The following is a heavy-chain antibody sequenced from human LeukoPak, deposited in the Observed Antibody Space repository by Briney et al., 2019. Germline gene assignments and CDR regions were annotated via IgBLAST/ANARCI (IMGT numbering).Heavy chain of an antibody. CDR3: ARVSIVVVPGAIYYYNGMDV. D-gene: IGHD2-2*01. J-gene: IGHJ6*02. CDR2: LNPNSGGT. V-gene: IGHV1-2*02. Sequence: ASVKVSCKASVYTFTVYYMHWVRPAPRQGLEWMGWLNPNSGGTYYAQKFQGRFTMTRDTSISTAYMELSSLRSDDTAVYYCARVSIVVVPGAIYYYNGMDVWGQGTTVTVSS. CDR1: VYTFTVYY.